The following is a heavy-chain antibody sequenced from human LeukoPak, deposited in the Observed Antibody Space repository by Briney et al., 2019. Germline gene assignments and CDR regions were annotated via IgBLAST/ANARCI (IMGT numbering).Heavy chain of an antibody. V-gene: IGHV3-23*01. CDR2: ISGSGGST. CDR3: AKVSYGVLDY. J-gene: IGHJ4*02. Sequence: SGGSLGLSCAASGFTFSSYAMSWVRQTPRKGLEWVSSISGSGGSTYYADAVKGRFAISRDNSKNTLSLQMSSLRAEDTAIYYCAKVSYGVLDYWGQGTLVTVSS. D-gene: IGHD4-17*01. CDR1: GFTFSSYA.